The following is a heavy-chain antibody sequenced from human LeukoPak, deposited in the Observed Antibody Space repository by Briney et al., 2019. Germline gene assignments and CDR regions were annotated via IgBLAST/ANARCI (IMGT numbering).Heavy chain of an antibody. Sequence: GASVKASCKASGYTFTSYGISWVRQAPGQGLEWMGWISPYNGNTNYAQKLQGRVTVTTDTSTSTAYMELRSLRSDDTAVYYCARDTTAASGSYFDYWGQGTLVTVSS. CDR2: ISPYNGNT. CDR3: ARDTTAASGSYFDY. D-gene: IGHD6-13*01. J-gene: IGHJ4*02. CDR1: GYTFTSYG. V-gene: IGHV1-18*01.